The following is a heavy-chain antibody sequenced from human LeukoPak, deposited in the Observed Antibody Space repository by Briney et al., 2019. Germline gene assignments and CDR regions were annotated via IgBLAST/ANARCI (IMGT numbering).Heavy chain of an antibody. Sequence: GGSLRLSCAASGFTFSSYAMHWVRQAPGKGLEWVAVISYDGSNKYYADSVKGRFTISRDNSKNTLYLQMNSLRAEDTAVYYCARESTVVVPAAIGYYYYYMDVWGKGTTVTVSS. CDR3: ARESTVVVPAAIGYYYYYMDV. CDR2: ISYDGSNK. V-gene: IGHV3-30-3*01. D-gene: IGHD2-2*01. J-gene: IGHJ6*03. CDR1: GFTFSSYA.